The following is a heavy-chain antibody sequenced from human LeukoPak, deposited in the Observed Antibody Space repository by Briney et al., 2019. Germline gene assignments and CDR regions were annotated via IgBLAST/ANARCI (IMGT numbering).Heavy chain of an antibody. V-gene: IGHV3-15*07. D-gene: IGHD3-22*01. CDR3: TTVGYDSSGYYSYYFDR. Sequence: PGGSLRLSCAASGFTFTNTWMNWVRQAPGKGLEWVGRIRSKTDGGTTDYAAPVKGRFTISRDDSRNTLYLQLNSLKSEDTAVYYCTTVGYDSSGYYSYYFDRWGQGTLVTVSS. CDR2: IRSKTDGGTT. J-gene: IGHJ4*02. CDR1: GFTFTNTW.